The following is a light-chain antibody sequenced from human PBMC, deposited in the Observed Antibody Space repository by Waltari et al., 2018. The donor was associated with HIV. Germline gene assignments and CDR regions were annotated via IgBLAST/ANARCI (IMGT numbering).Light chain of an antibody. V-gene: IGLV2-8*01. CDR3: SSYAGSKNLV. J-gene: IGLJ3*02. CDR2: EVS. CDR1: SSDVGGYNY. Sequence: QSALTQPPSASGSPGQSVTISCTGTSSDVGGYNYVSWYQQHPRNAPNLMIYEVSKRPSGVPDRFSGSKSGNTASLTVSGLQAEDEADYYCSSYAGSKNLVFGGGTKLTVL.